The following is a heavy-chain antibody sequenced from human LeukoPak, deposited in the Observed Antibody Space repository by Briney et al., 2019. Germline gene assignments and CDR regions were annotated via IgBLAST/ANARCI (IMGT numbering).Heavy chain of an antibody. CDR2: IASSGGDT. Sequence: GGSLRLSCAASGFTFSSYVMSWVRQAPGKGLEWVSSIASSGGDTYYADSVKGRFTISRDNSKNTLYLQMSSMRVEDSAVYYCAKRGVSYFDNWGQGTQVTVSS. D-gene: IGHD3-10*01. CDR1: GFTFSSYV. CDR3: AKRGVSYFDN. J-gene: IGHJ4*02. V-gene: IGHV3-23*01.